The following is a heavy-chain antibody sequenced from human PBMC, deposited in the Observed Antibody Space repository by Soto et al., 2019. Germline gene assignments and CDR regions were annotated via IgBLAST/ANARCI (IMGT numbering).Heavy chain of an antibody. CDR1: GFTFSSYW. CDR3: ARLKFRGAYFGSAPFDP. Sequence: GGSLRLSCAASGFTFSSYWMHWVRQAPGKGLVWVSRINSDGSSTSYADSVKGRFTISRDNSKNTLYLQMNSLRAEDTAVYYCARLKFRGAYFGSAPFDPWGQGTLVTVAS. V-gene: IGHV3-74*01. J-gene: IGHJ5*02. CDR2: INSDGSST. D-gene: IGHD3-10*01.